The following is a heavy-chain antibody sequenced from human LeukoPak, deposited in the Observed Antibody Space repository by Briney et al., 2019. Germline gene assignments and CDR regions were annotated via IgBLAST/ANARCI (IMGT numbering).Heavy chain of an antibody. CDR2: IWYDGSKK. D-gene: IGHD6-19*01. CDR3: ASRGGSGWDPYFDY. Sequence: GGSLRLSCAASGLTFSSYGMHWVRQAPGKGLEWVAVIWYDGSKKYYADSVKGRFTISRDNSKNTLYLQINSLRAEDTAMYYCASRGGSGWDPYFDYWGQGTLVTVSS. CDR1: GLTFSSYG. J-gene: IGHJ4*02. V-gene: IGHV3-33*01.